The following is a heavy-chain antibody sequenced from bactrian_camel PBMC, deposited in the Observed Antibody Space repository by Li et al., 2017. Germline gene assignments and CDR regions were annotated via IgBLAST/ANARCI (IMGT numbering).Heavy chain of an antibody. Sequence: VQLVESGGDLVQPGGSLRLSCAASGFTFSTFWMFWVRQAPGKGLEWVSAISTGGGTTYYADSVKGRFTISRDNAKNTVYLQMSSLKSEDTALYCCATDPHRYYNEYGPVPNFGYWGQGTQVTVS. CDR2: ISTGGGTT. CDR1: GFTFSTFW. V-gene: IGHV3S1*01. D-gene: IGHD4*01. J-gene: IGHJ6*01. CDR3: ATDPHRYYNEYGPVPNFGY.